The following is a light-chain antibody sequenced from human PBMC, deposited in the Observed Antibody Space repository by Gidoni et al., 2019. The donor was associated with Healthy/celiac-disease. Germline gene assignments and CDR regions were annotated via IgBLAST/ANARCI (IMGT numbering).Light chain of an antibody. Sequence: EIVLTQSPGTLSLSPGERATLSCRASQSVSSSYLAWYQQKPGQAPRLLIYGASSRATGIPDRFSGSGSGTDFTLTISRLEPEDFAVYYCQQYGSSRTFGQXTKVELK. V-gene: IGKV3-20*01. J-gene: IGKJ1*01. CDR2: GAS. CDR1: QSVSSSY. CDR3: QQYGSSRT.